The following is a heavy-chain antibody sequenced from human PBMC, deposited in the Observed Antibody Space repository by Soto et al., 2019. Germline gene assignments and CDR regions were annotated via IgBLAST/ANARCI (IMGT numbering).Heavy chain of an antibody. V-gene: IGHV1-18*01. CDR2: ISTYTGNT. CDR1: GYTFTNYD. Sequence: QVHLVQSGAEVKKPGASVKVSCKASGYTFTNYDINWVRQAPGQGLEWMGWISTYTGNTNYAQKLQGRVTMTSDTSTSTAYRELRSLRSDDTAVYYCARGYYYGSGRPTPGGMDFWGQGTTVTVSS. CDR3: ARGYYYGSGRPTPGGMDF. D-gene: IGHD3-10*01. J-gene: IGHJ6*02.